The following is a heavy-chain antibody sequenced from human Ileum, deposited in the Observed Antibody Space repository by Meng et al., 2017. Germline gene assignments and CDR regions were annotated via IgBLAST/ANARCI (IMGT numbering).Heavy chain of an antibody. CDR3: AKVRYNWNYDYFDS. D-gene: IGHD1-7*01. CDR2: ISGSGDNT. Sequence: GESLKISCAASGFTFSSYVMSWVRQAPGKGLEWVSVISGSGDNTYYADSVKGRFTISRDNSKSTLYLQMNSLRAEDTAVYYCAKVRYNWNYDYFDSWGQGNRVT. CDR1: GFTFSSYV. J-gene: IGHJ4*02. V-gene: IGHV3-23*01.